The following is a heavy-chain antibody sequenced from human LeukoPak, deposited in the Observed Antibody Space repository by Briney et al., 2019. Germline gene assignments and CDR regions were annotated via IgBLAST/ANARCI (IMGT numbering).Heavy chain of an antibody. CDR3: AKDSRNLPFDY. CDR1: GFTFDDYA. CDR2: ISWNSGSI. D-gene: IGHD1-14*01. Sequence: GGSLRLSCAASGFTFDDYAMHWVRQAPGKGLEWVSGISWNSGSIGYADSVKGRFTISRDNSKNTLYLQMHSLRAEDTAVYYCAKDSRNLPFDYWGQGTLVTVSS. J-gene: IGHJ4*02. V-gene: IGHV3-9*01.